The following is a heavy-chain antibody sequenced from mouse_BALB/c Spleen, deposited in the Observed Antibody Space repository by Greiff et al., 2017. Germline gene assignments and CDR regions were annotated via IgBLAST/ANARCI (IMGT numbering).Heavy chain of an antibody. CDR2: IDPANGNT. Sequence: VQLQQSGPELVKPGASVKLSCTASGFNITDTYMHWVKQRPEQGLEWIGRIDPANGNTKYDPKFQGKATITADTSSNTAYLQLSRLTSEDTADYYSASPGSYALDYWGQGTSVTVSS. CDR1: GFNITDTY. V-gene: IGHV14-3*02. CDR3: ASPGSYALDY. D-gene: IGHD4-1*01. J-gene: IGHJ4*01.